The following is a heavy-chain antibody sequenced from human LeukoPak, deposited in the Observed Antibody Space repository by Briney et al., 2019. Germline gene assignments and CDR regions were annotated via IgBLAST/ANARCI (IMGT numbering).Heavy chain of an antibody. CDR2: IYTSGST. Sequence: SETLSLTCTVSGGSISSYYWSWIRQPAGKGLEWIGRIYTSGSTNYNPSLKSRVTMSVDTSKNQFSLKLSSVTAADTAVYYCARGSAKRSIAAAVHFDYWGQGTLVTVSS. CDR1: GGSISSYY. V-gene: IGHV4-4*07. CDR3: ARGSAKRSIAAAVHFDY. J-gene: IGHJ4*02. D-gene: IGHD6-13*01.